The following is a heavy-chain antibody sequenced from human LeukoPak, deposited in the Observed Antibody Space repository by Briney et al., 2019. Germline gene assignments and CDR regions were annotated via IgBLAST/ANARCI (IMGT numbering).Heavy chain of an antibody. D-gene: IGHD3-16*01. J-gene: IGHJ4*02. Sequence: ASVKVSCKASGYTFTGYYMHWVRQAPGQGLEWMGWINPNSGGTNYAQKFQGRVTMTRDTSISTAYMELSRLRSDETAVYNCVKRSLGGFVDYWGQGTLVTVSS. V-gene: IGHV1-2*02. CDR1: GYTFTGYY. CDR3: VKRSLGGFVDY. CDR2: INPNSGGT.